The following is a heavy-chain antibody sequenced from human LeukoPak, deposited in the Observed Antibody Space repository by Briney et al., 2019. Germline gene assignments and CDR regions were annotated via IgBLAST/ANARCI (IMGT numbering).Heavy chain of an antibody. CDR2: IRNDGNNQ. CDR3: AKDGISSYDY. Sequence: AGSLTLSCAAYAFTFCDINMQWHRPGPGKGREWVAFIRNDGNNQYFADSVKGRVTISRDNSKNTLYLQMNRLRAEDTAVYYCAKDGISSYDYWGQGTLVTVPS. D-gene: IGHD1-26*01. CDR1: AFTFCDIN. V-gene: IGHV3-30*02. J-gene: IGHJ4*02.